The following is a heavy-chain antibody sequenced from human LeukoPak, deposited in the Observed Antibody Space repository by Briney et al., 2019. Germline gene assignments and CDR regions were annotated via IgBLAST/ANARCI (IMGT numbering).Heavy chain of an antibody. D-gene: IGHD6-13*01. J-gene: IGHJ4*02. CDR1: GFTFSSYA. V-gene: IGHV3-30-3*01. Sequence: GRSLRLSCAASGFTFSSYAMHWVRQAPGKGLEWVAVISYDGSNKYYADSVKGRFTISRDNSKNTLYLQMNSLRAEDTAVYYCAREPNIAAAGTGPTHFDYWGQGTLVTVSS. CDR2: ISYDGSNK. CDR3: AREPNIAAAGTGPTHFDY.